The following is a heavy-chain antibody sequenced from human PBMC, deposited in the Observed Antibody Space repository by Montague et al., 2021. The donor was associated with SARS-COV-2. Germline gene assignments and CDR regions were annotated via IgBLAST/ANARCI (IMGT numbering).Heavy chain of an antibody. Sequence: NESTNXNPSLKSRFTISLDTSKNPFSLKLNSVTAADTAVYYCARGSYCPDAFDSWGQGTMVIVS. CDR3: ARGSYCPDAFDS. D-gene: IGHD2-15*01. J-gene: IGHJ3*02. V-gene: IGHV4-59*09. CDR2: NEST.